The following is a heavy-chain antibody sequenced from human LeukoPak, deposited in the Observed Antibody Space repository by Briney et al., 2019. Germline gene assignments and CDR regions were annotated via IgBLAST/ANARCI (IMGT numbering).Heavy chain of an antibody. CDR1: GFTFSSYG. Sequence: TGGSLRLSCAASGFTFSSYGMHWVRQAPGKGLEWVAVISYDGSNKYYADSVKGRFTISRDNSKNTLYLQMNSLRAEDTAVYYCAKAGLVVVVAATLDYWGQGTLVTVSS. CDR3: AKAGLVVVVAATLDY. J-gene: IGHJ4*02. D-gene: IGHD2-15*01. V-gene: IGHV3-30*18. CDR2: ISYDGSNK.